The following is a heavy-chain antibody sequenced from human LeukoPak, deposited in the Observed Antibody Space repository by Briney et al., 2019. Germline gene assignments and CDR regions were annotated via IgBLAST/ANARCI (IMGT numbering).Heavy chain of an antibody. D-gene: IGHD4-17*01. Sequence: PGGSLRLSCAASGFTFSTYAMHWVRQAPGKGPEWVAVISYDGSNKYYADSVKGRFTISRDNSKSTLYLQMISLRAEDTAVYYCARDFGSTTVAPDYFDYWGQGTLVTVSS. V-gene: IGHV3-30-3*01. CDR2: ISYDGSNK. J-gene: IGHJ4*02. CDR3: ARDFGSTTVAPDYFDY. CDR1: GFTFSTYA.